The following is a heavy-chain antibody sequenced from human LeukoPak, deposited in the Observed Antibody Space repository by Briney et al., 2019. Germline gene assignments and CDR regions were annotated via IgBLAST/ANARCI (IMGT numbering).Heavy chain of an antibody. J-gene: IGHJ5*02. CDR1: GFSLSSYA. CDR2: IGAGGSDK. Sequence: GESLKISCVGSGFSLSSYATSWVRQAPGTGLQWVAGIGAGGSDKYYANAVKGRFTISRDNSKNTLYLQMNSLRAEDTAVYYCAKDSFYYYDSSGSYNWFDPWGQGTLVTVSS. V-gene: IGHV3-23*01. D-gene: IGHD3-22*01. CDR3: AKDSFYYYDSSGSYNWFDP.